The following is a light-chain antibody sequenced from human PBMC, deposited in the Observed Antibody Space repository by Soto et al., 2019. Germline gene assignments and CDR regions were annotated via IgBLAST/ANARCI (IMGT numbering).Light chain of an antibody. CDR2: DAS. J-gene: IGKJ2*01. Sequence: DIPMAQSPSTLSASVGDRVTITCRASQSISDWLAWYQQKPGKAPKLLIYDASRLESGVPSRFSGSRSGTDFTLTLSSLQPDDFATYYCQQYNGYSGYTFGQGTKVEIK. V-gene: IGKV1-5*01. CDR3: QQYNGYSGYT. CDR1: QSISDW.